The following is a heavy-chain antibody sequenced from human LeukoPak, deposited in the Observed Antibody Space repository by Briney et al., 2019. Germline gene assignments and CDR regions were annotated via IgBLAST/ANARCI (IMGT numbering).Heavy chain of an antibody. CDR3: ARPTWGYSYGPPRYMDV. CDR1: GFTFSSYG. CDR2: ISSSGSTI. V-gene: IGHV3-48*04. Sequence: PGGSLRLSCAASGFTFSSYGMHWVRQAPGKGLEWVSYISSSGSTIYYADSVKGRFTISRDNAKNSLYLQMNSLRAEDTAVYYCARPTWGYSYGPPRYMDVWGKGTTVTVSS. D-gene: IGHD5-18*01. J-gene: IGHJ6*03.